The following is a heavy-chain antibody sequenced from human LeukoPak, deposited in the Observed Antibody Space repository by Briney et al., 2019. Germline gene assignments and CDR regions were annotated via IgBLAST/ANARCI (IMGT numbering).Heavy chain of an antibody. CDR1: GGSISSSNW. D-gene: IGHD3-10*01. Sequence: PSETLSLTCAVSGGSISSSNWWSWVRQPPGKGLEWIGEIYHSRSTNYNPSLKSRVTISVDKSKNQFSLKLSSVTAADTAVYYCASFLWFGELPDYWGQGTLVTVSS. CDR3: ASFLWFGELPDY. V-gene: IGHV4-4*02. J-gene: IGHJ4*02. CDR2: IYHSRST.